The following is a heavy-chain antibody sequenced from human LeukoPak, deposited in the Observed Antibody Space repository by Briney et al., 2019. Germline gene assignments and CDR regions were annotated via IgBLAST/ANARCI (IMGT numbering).Heavy chain of an antibody. CDR2: FHYSGST. J-gene: IGHJ4*02. Sequence: RTSETLSLTCSVSGGSVSSSSYYWGWVRQPPGKGLEWIGSFHYSGSTYYNPSLKSRVTISGDTSKNQFSLKLRSVTAADTAVYYCASLVVVVVTVSEIDYWGQGTLVTVSS. V-gene: IGHV4-39*01. D-gene: IGHD2-15*01. CDR1: GGSVSSSSYY. CDR3: ASLVVVVVTVSEIDY.